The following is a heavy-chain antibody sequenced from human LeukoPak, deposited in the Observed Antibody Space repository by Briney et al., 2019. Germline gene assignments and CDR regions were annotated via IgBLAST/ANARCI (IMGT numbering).Heavy chain of an antibody. V-gene: IGHV4-61*02. J-gene: IGHJ4*02. CDR3: ARQLRTYYYDSSGRFDY. CDR1: GGSISSDNYS. Sequence: SETLSLTCTVSGGSISSDNYSWSWIRQPAGKGLERIGRVYTSGSTNYNPSLKSRVTISVDTSKNQFSLKLSSVTAADTAVYYCARQLRTYYYDSSGRFDYWGQGTLVTVSS. CDR2: VYTSGST. D-gene: IGHD3-22*01.